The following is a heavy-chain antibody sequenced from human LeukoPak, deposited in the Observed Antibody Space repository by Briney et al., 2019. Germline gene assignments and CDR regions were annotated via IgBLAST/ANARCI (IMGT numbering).Heavy chain of an antibody. Sequence: ASVKVSCKAPGYTFTTYDINWVRQTPGQGLEWMGWMNPKSGNTGYAQKFQGRVTMTRDTSISTAYMELSSLISDDTAMYYCARTAGDFDYGGQGTLVTVSS. CDR3: ARTAGDFDY. CDR2: MNPKSGNT. D-gene: IGHD3-16*01. V-gene: IGHV1-8*01. J-gene: IGHJ4*02. CDR1: GYTFTTYD.